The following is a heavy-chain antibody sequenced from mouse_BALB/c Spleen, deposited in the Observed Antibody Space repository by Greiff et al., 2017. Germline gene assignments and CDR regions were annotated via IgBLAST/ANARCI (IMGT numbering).Heavy chain of an antibody. J-gene: IGHJ2*01. CDR2: ISSGGST. CDR1: GFTFSSYA. V-gene: IGHV5-6-5*01. CDR3: ARIMDYGSSYFDY. D-gene: IGHD1-1*01. Sequence: EVHLVESGGGLVKPGGSLKLSCAASGFTFSSYAMSWVRQTPEKRLEWVASISSGGSTYYPDSVKGRFTISRDNARNILYLQMSSLRSEDTAMYYCARIMDYGSSYFDYWGQGTTLTVSS.